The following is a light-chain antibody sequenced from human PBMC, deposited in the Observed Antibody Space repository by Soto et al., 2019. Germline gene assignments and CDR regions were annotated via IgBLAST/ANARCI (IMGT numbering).Light chain of an antibody. V-gene: IGKV3-15*01. Sequence: EIVMTQSPPTLSVSPGEGATLSCRASQSVSSNLAWYQLKPGQAPRLLIYDASTRATGIPARFSGSGSGTEFTLTISSLQSEDFAVYYCQQYNNWPRTFGQGTKVEIK. J-gene: IGKJ1*01. CDR3: QQYNNWPRT. CDR2: DAS. CDR1: QSVSSN.